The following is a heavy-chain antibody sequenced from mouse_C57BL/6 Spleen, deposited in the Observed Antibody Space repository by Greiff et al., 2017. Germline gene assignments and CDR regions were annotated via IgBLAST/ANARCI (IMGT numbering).Heavy chain of an antibody. D-gene: IGHD2-5*01. CDR3: AREGDSNYDY. CDR1: GYTFTSYW. V-gene: IGHV1-64*01. J-gene: IGHJ2*01. Sequence: VQLQQPVAELVKPGASVKLSCKASGYTFTSYWMHWVKQRPGQGLEWIGMIHPNSGSTNYNEKFKSKATLTVDKSSSTAYMQLSSLASEDSAVYYVAREGDSNYDYWGQGTTLTVSS. CDR2: IHPNSGST.